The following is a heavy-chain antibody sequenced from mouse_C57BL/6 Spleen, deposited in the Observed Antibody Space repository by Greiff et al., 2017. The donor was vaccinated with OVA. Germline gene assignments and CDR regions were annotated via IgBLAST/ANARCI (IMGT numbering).Heavy chain of an antibody. D-gene: IGHD1-1*01. CDR1: GFTFSDYG. J-gene: IGHJ4*01. V-gene: IGHV5-17*01. CDR2: ISSGSSTI. CDR3: AREGYGSSLYYAMDY. Sequence: EVNVVESGGGLVKPGGSLKLSCAASGFTFSDYGMHWVRQAPEKGLEWVAYISSGSSTIYYADTVKGRFTISRDNAKNTLFLQRTSLRSEDTAMYYCAREGYGSSLYYAMDYWGQGTSVTVSS.